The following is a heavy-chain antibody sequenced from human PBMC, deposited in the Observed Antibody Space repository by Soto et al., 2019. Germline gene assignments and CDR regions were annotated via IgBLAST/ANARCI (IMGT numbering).Heavy chain of an antibody. J-gene: IGHJ4*02. V-gene: IGHV4-39*01. D-gene: IGHD2-2*01. CDR3: ARQTASIVRQGDFDY. CDR1: GDSITSSRYY. Sequence: QLQLQESGPGLVKPSETLSLTCSVFGDSITSSRYYWGWIRQSPQTGLEWIGSIYYSGSTFYNPSLKSRVTISVDTSKNQFSLNLTSVSAADTSLYFCARQTASIVRQGDFDYWGQGTLVTVSS. CDR2: IYYSGST.